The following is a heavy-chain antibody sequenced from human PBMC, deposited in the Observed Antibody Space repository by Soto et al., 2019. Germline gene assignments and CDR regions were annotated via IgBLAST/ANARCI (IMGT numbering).Heavy chain of an antibody. CDR2: VSAYNGNT. Sequence: GPGEVSCQGSCFTLFSHCISWVRHAPGQRGVGMGWVSAYNGNTNYAQKLKGRVTMTTGTSKSTAYMELRSVRADDTAVYYCARLRHGYSNGWYNNWFDPWGQGTLVTVSS. J-gene: IGHJ5*02. CDR3: ARLRHGYSNGWYNNWFDP. CDR1: CFTLFSHC. V-gene: IGHV1-18*01. D-gene: IGHD6-19*01.